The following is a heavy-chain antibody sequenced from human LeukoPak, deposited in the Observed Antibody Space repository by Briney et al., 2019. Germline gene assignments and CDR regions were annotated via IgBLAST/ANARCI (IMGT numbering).Heavy chain of an antibody. CDR1: GFTFSSYA. V-gene: IGHV3-23*01. CDR2: ISGSGGST. D-gene: IGHD5-18*01. J-gene: IGHJ6*02. CDR3: AKHSEYSYGFPNYYYYYGMDV. Sequence: GGSLRLSCAASGFTFSSYAMSWVRHAPGKGLEWVSAISGSGGSTYYADSVKGRFTISRDNSKNTLYLQMNSLRAEDTAVYYCAKHSEYSYGFPNYYYYYGMDVWGQGTTVTVSS.